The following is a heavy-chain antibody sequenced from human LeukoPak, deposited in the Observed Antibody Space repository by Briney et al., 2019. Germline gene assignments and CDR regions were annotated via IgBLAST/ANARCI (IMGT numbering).Heavy chain of an antibody. CDR1: GFTFSSFA. CDR2: ISGSGSIT. J-gene: IGHJ4*02. D-gene: IGHD3-10*01. Sequence: PGGSLRLSCAASGFTFSSFAMSWVRQAPGKGLEWVSAISGSGSITYYADSVKGRFTISRDNSKNTLYLQMNSLRAEDTAVYYCARDSLGADYWGQGTLVTVSS. V-gene: IGHV3-23*01. CDR3: ARDSLGADY.